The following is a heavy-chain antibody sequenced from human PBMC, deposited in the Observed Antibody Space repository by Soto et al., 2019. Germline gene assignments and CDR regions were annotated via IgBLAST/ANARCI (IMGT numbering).Heavy chain of an antibody. J-gene: IGHJ4*01. CDR3: AKDLLGGFYFDY. CDR2: ISGSGGST. D-gene: IGHD2-21*01. Sequence: EVQLLESGGGLVQPGGYLRLSCAASGFTFSSYAMSWVRQAPGKGLEWVSAISGSGGSTYYADSVKGRFTISRDNSKNTLYLQMNSLRAEDTAVYYCAKDLLGGFYFDYWGHGTLVTVSS. CDR1: GFTFSSYA. V-gene: IGHV3-23*01.